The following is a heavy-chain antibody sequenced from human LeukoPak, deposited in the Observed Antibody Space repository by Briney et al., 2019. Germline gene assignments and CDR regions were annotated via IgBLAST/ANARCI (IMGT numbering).Heavy chain of an antibody. CDR1: GFIFDTFA. Sequence: GGSLRLSCVASGFIFDTFAMSWVRQAPGKGLEWVSGIGNTETFYADSVKGRFTISRDNSRNTIYLYMSNLRAEDTALYYCARDGQAFNSNWDYFEYWGQGTPVTVSS. D-gene: IGHD7-27*01. CDR2: IGNTET. J-gene: IGHJ4*02. V-gene: IGHV3-23*01. CDR3: ARDGQAFNSNWDYFEY.